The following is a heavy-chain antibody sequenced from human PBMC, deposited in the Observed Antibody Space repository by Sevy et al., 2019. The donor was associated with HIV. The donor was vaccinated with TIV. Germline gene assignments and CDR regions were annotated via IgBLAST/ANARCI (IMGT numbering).Heavy chain of an antibody. J-gene: IGHJ4*02. CDR1: GFTFSFYW. Sequence: AGSLRLSCAASGFTFSFYWMSWVRQAPGKELEWVASLKQDGSDKYYVDSVKGRFTVSRDNAKNSVYLQMNSLRAEDTAVYYCARESLGINIYGVVTYWGQGTLVTVSS. CDR3: ARESLGINIYGVVTY. V-gene: IGHV3-7*01. D-gene: IGHD3-3*02. CDR2: LKQDGSDK.